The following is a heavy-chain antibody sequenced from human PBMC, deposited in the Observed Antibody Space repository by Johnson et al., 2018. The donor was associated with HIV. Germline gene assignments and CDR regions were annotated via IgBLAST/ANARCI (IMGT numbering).Heavy chain of an antibody. CDR2: IKSKTDGGPT. CDR3: TTARTYF. CDR1: GFTFSSYA. D-gene: IGHD2-8*01. V-gene: IGHV3-15*01. J-gene: IGHJ3*01. Sequence: VQPGGSLRLSCAASGFTFSSYAMHWVRQAPGKGLEWVGRIKSKTDGGPTDYAAPVKGRFTISRDDSKNTLYLQMNSLKTEDTAVYYCTTARTYFWGQGTMVTVSS.